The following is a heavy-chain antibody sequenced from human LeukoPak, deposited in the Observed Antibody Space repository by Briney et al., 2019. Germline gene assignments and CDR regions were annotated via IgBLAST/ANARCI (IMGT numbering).Heavy chain of an antibody. V-gene: IGHV4-61*01. CDR1: GASVSDGNYY. CDR2: MFYSGST. Sequence: PSETLSLTCSVSGASVSDGNYYWSWIRQPPGKGLEWIGYMFYSGSTNYNPSLKSRVTISVDTAKNQFSLKLSSVAAADTAVYYCARGRTYDFWSGYLFDYWGQGTLVTVSS. J-gene: IGHJ4*02. D-gene: IGHD3-3*01. CDR3: ARGRTYDFWSGYLFDY.